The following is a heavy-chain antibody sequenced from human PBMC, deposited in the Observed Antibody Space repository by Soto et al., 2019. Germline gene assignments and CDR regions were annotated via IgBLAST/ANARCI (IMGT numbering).Heavy chain of an antibody. CDR1: GFTFSAYT. CDR3: ARDPGPTVTLYYFDY. V-gene: IGHV3-23*01. CDR2: ISGSGGST. Sequence: PGGSLRLSCAASGFTFSAYTMNWVRQAPGKGLEWVSAISGSGGSTYYAESVKGRFTISRDNSRNTLYLQMNSLRAEDTALYYCARDPGPTVTLYYFDYWGQGTLVTVSS. J-gene: IGHJ4*02. D-gene: IGHD4-17*01.